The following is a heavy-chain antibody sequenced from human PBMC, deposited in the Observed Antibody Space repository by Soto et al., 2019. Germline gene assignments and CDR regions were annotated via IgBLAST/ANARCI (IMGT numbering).Heavy chain of an antibody. CDR1: GFTFSSYA. CDR3: AKDRKRGDAARTAEYFQH. V-gene: IGHV3-23*01. D-gene: IGHD6-6*01. J-gene: IGHJ1*01. Sequence: GGSLRLSCAASGFTFSSYAMSWVRQAPGKGLEWVSAISGSGDSTYYADSVKGRFTISRDNSKNTLYLQMNSLRAEDTAVYYCAKDRKRGDAARTAEYFQHWGQGTLVPVSS. CDR2: ISGSGDST.